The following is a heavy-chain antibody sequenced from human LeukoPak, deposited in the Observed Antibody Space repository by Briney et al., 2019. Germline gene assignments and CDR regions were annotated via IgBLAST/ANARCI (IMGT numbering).Heavy chain of an antibody. Sequence: GPSVKLSCKASRYTYSTYDINWVRHASRQGREWMGWLSPNSGNTGYSQKFQGRVTITRNTSISTAYMELSSLRSEDTAVYYCARGWTLVGFDPWGQGTLVTVSS. CDR2: LSPNSGNT. D-gene: IGHD4-23*01. CDR1: RYTYSTYD. CDR3: ARGWTLVGFDP. J-gene: IGHJ5*02. V-gene: IGHV1-8*03.